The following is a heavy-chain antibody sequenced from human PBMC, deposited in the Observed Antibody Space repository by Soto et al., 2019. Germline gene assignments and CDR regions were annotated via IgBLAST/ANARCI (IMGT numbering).Heavy chain of an antibody. D-gene: IGHD2-21*02. J-gene: IGHJ4*02. V-gene: IGHV1-2*02. Sequence: GASVKVSCKASGYTFTGYYMHWVRQAPGQGLEWMGWINPNSGGTNYAQKFQGRVTMTRNTLNLQVNSLRAEDTAVYYCAKDQTDVTLFDYWGQGTLVTVSS. CDR3: AKDQTDVTLFDY. CDR2: INPNSGGT. CDR1: GYTFTGYY.